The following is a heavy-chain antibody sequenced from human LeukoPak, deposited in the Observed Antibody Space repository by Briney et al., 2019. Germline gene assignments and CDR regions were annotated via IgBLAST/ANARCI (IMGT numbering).Heavy chain of an antibody. CDR3: ARGQGSRYFDY. Sequence: PSETLSLTCTVPGGSISSSSYYWGWIRQPPGKGLEWIGSISYSGSTYYNPSLKSRVTISVDTSKNRFSLNLNSVTAADTAVYYCARGQGSRYFDYWGQGTLVTVSS. J-gene: IGHJ4*02. V-gene: IGHV4-39*07. CDR1: GGSISSSSYY. CDR2: ISYSGST.